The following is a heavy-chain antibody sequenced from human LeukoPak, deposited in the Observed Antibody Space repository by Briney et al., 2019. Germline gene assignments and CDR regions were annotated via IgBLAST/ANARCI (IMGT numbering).Heavy chain of an antibody. V-gene: IGHV4-59*01. CDR3: ARGDWHVDAFDT. CDR2: IYYSGST. Sequence: SETLSLTCTVSGGSISSYYWSWIRQPPGKGLEWIGHIYYSGSTNYNPSLKSRVTISVDTSKNQFSLKLSSVTAADTAVYYCARGDWHVDAFDTWGQGTMVTVSS. D-gene: IGHD3/OR15-3a*01. J-gene: IGHJ3*02. CDR1: GGSISSYY.